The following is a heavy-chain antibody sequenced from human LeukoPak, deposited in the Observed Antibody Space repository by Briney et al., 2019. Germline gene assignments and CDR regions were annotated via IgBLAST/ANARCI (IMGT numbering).Heavy chain of an antibody. CDR3: ARGPVMLREVSYDY. CDR2: INPNNGDT. CDR1: GHSFSAYN. D-gene: IGHD3-16*01. Sequence: ASVKVSCKASGHSFSAYNIHWVRQAPGQGLEWMGRINPNNGDTNYAQNFQGRVTMTRDTSISTAYMELSALTSDDMAMYYCARGPVMLREVSYDYWGQGTLVTVSS. J-gene: IGHJ4*02. V-gene: IGHV1-2*06.